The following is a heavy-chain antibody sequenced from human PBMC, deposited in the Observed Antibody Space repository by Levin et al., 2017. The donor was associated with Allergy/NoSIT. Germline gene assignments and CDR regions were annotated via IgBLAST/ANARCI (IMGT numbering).Heavy chain of an antibody. Sequence: GGSLRLSCAASGFTFDDYAMHWVRQAPGKGLEWVSGISWNSGSIGYADSVKGRFTISRDNAKNSLYLQMNSLRAEDTALYYCAKDFDFWSGYFDSWGQGTLVTVSS. D-gene: IGHD3-3*01. J-gene: IGHJ4*02. V-gene: IGHV3-9*01. CDR3: AKDFDFWSGYFDS. CDR2: ISWNSGSI. CDR1: GFTFDDYA.